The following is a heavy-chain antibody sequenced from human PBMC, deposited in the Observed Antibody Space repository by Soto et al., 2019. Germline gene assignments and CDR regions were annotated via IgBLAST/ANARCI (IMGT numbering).Heavy chain of an antibody. CDR2: ISTYNGDT. D-gene: IGHD3-3*01. Sequence: GASVKVSCKASGYTFTSYGISWVRQAPGQGLEWMGWISTYNGDTNYAQKLQGRVTMTTDTSTSTAYMELRSLRSDDTAVYYCARVGVDFWSAYYGYYFDYWGQGTLVTSPQ. J-gene: IGHJ4*02. V-gene: IGHV1-18*01. CDR1: GYTFTSYG. CDR3: ARVGVDFWSAYYGYYFDY.